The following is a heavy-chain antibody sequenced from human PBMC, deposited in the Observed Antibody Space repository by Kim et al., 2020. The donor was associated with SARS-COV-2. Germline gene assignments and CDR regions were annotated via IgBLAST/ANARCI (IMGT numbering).Heavy chain of an antibody. CDR2: IWYDGSNK. V-gene: IGHV3-33*01. Sequence: GGSLRLSCAASGFTFSSYGMHWVRQAPGKGLEWVAVIWYDGSNKYYADSVKGRFTISRDNSKNTLYLQMNSLRAEDTAVYYCARDWGSGGEYVYWGQGTLVTVSS. CDR1: GFTFSSYG. D-gene: IGHD2-8*02. CDR3: ARDWGSGGEYVY. J-gene: IGHJ4*02.